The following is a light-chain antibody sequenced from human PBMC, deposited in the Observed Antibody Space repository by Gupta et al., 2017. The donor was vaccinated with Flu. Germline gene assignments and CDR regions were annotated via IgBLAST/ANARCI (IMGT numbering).Light chain of an antibody. V-gene: IGKV4-1*01. CDR2: WAS. J-gene: IGKJ3*01. Sequence: CLGERASINCKSSQSVLHSSNNKDYLAWYQQRPGQPPTLLISWASTRESGVPDRFSGSGSATDFTLTINSLQAEDVAVYYCQQYDETPRTFGHGTKVEIK. CDR3: QQYDETPRT. CDR1: QSVLHSSNNKDY.